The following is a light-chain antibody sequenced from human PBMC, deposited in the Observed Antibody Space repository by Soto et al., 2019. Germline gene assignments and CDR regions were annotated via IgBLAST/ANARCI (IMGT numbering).Light chain of an antibody. Sequence: QSVLTQPPSVSGSPGQSVTISCTGTSSDVGKYNRVSWYQQPPGTAPKLMICEVSNRPSGVPDRFSGSKSGNTASLTISGLQAEDEADYYCSSYTSSSTYVFGTGTKVTVL. CDR3: SSYTSSSTYV. CDR2: EVS. J-gene: IGLJ1*01. CDR1: SSDVGKYNR. V-gene: IGLV2-18*02.